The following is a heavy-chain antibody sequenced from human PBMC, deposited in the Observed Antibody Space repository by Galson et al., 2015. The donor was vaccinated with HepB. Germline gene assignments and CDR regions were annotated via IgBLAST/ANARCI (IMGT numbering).Heavy chain of an antibody. CDR2: INPNSGGT. J-gene: IGHJ4*02. Sequence: SVKVSCKASGYTFTGYYMHWVRQAPGQGLEWMGRINPNSGGTNYAQKFQGRVTMTRDTSISTAYMEVSRLRSDDTAVYYCARDPTTMVRGPRAGVDYWGQGTLVTVSS. V-gene: IGHV1-2*06. D-gene: IGHD3-10*01. CDR3: ARDPTTMVRGPRAGVDY. CDR1: GYTFTGYY.